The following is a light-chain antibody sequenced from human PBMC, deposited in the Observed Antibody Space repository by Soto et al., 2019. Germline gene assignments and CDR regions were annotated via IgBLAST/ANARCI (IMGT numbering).Light chain of an antibody. CDR3: QQYNSWT. Sequence: EVMLTQSPATLSLSLGERATLSCRASQGISDYLAWYQQKPGQAPRLLIYGASTRATGVPSRFSGSGSGTEFTLTISSLQPDDFATYYCQQYNSWTFGQGTKVDI. V-gene: IGKV3-15*01. CDR1: QGISDY. CDR2: GAS. J-gene: IGKJ1*01.